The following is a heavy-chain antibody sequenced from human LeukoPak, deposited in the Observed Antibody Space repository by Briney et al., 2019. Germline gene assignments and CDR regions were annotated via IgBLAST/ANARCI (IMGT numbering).Heavy chain of an antibody. CDR3: ARSHSSGIDY. CDR1: GFTFSSYA. D-gene: IGHD6-19*01. Sequence: GGSLRLSCAASGFTFSSYAMSWVRQAPGKGLEWVSAISGGAGSTYYAVSVKGRFTVSRDNSKNTVYLQMNSLRAEDTAVYYCARSHSSGIDYWGQGTLVTVSS. V-gene: IGHV3-23*01. CDR2: ISGGAGST. J-gene: IGHJ4*02.